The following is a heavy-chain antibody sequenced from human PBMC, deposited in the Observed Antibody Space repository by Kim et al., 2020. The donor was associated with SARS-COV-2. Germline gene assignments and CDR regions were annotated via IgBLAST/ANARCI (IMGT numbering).Heavy chain of an antibody. Sequence: ASVKVSCKASGYTFTSYDINWVRQATGQGLEWMGWMNPNSGNTGYAQKFQGRVTMTRNTSISTAYMELSSLRSEDTAVYYCARGAEPKLRYFDWLLLRGFWFDPWGQGTLVTVSS. CDR3: ARGAEPKLRYFDWLLLRGFWFDP. CDR2: MNPNSGNT. J-gene: IGHJ5*02. CDR1: GYTFTSYD. D-gene: IGHD3-9*01. V-gene: IGHV1-8*01.